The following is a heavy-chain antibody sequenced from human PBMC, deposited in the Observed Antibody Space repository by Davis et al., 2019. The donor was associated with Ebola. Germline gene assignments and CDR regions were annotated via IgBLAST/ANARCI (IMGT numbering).Heavy chain of an antibody. V-gene: IGHV3-30*18. D-gene: IGHD3-3*01. J-gene: IGHJ6*02. CDR2: ISYDGSNK. Sequence: PGGSLRLSCAASGFTFSSYGMHWVRQAPGKGLEWVAVISYDGSNKYYADSVKGRFTISRDNSKNTLYLQMNSLRAEDTAVYYCAKSEERITIFGVVIIGLSYGMDVWGQGTTVTVSS. CDR3: AKSEERITIFGVVIIGLSYGMDV. CDR1: GFTFSSYG.